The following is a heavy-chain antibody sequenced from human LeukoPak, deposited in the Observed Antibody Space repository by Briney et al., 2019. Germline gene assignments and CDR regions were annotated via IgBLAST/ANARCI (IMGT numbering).Heavy chain of an antibody. D-gene: IGHD3-9*01. J-gene: IGHJ4*02. CDR2: ISGSGDST. Sequence: EGSLRLSCAASELIFSNAWMTWVRQAPGKGLEWVSLISGSGDSTYYADSVKGRFTISRDNSKNTLYLQMNSLRAEDTAVYYCVKDSWRYDYWGQGALVTVSS. CDR3: VKDSWRYDY. V-gene: IGHV3-23*01. CDR1: ELIFSNAW.